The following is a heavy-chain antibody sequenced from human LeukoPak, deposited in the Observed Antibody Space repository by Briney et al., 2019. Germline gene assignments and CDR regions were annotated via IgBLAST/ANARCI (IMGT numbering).Heavy chain of an antibody. Sequence: GESLKISCKGSGYSFTSYWIGWVRQMPGKGLEWMGIIYPGDSDTRYSPSFQGQVTISADKYISTAYLQWSSLEASDTAMYYCARQREGSYASGSYPLKHWGQGTLVTVSS. D-gene: IGHD3-10*01. CDR1: GYSFTSYW. J-gene: IGHJ1*01. CDR2: IYPGDSDT. CDR3: ARQREGSYASGSYPLKH. V-gene: IGHV5-51*01.